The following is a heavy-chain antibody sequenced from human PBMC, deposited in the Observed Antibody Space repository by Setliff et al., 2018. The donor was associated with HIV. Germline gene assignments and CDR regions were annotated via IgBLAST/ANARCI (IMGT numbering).Heavy chain of an antibody. CDR1: GYSISSGYY. CDR3: ARLSGGMVPNY. J-gene: IGHJ4*02. Sequence: PSETLSLTCTVSGYSISSGYYWGWIRQPPGKGLEWIGSIYQTGSTNYNPSLKSRVTISVDTSKNQISLRLSSVTAADTAVYYCARLSGGMVPNYWGQGTLVTVSS. CDR2: IYQTGST. V-gene: IGHV4-38-2*02. D-gene: IGHD3-10*01.